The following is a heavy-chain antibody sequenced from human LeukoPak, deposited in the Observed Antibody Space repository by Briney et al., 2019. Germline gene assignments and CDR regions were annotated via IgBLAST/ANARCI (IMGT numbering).Heavy chain of an antibody. J-gene: IGHJ4*02. D-gene: IGHD3-16*02. CDR3: ARVSALGELSFNFDY. CDR2: INPSGGST. V-gene: IGHV1-46*01. CDR1: DYTFTSYG. Sequence: ASVKVSCKASDYTFTSYGISWVRQAPGQGLEWMGIINPSGGSTSYAQKFQGRVTMTRDMSTSTVYMELSSLRSEDTAVYYCARVSALGELSFNFDYWGQGTLVTVSS.